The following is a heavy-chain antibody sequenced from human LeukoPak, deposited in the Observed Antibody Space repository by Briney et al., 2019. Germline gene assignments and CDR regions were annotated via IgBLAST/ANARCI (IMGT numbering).Heavy chain of an antibody. V-gene: IGHV6-1*01. CDR3: ARGHYDILTGYYEDNWFDP. CDR1: RDSVSSNSAA. D-gene: IGHD3-9*01. CDR2: TYYTSKWHN. J-gene: IGHJ5*02. Sequence: SQTLSLTCAISRDSVSSNSAAWHWIRQSPSRGLEWLGRTYYTSKWHNVYGVSVKSRITINPDTSKNQFSLQLNSVTPEDTAVYYCARGHYDILTGYYEDNWFDPWGQGTLVTVSS.